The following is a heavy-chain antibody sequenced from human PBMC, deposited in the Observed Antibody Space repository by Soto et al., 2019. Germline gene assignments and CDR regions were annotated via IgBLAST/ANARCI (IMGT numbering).Heavy chain of an antibody. D-gene: IGHD3-22*01. J-gene: IGHJ4*02. CDR2: ISSSSSYI. V-gene: IGHV3-21*01. CDR3: ARDSLGDYYDSSGYPDY. Sequence: GGSLRLSCAASGFTFSSYSMNWVRQAPGKGLEWVSSISSSSSYIYYADSVKGRFTISRDNAKNSLYLQMNSLRAEDTAVYYCARDSLGDYYDSSGYPDYWGQGTLVTVSS. CDR1: GFTFSSYS.